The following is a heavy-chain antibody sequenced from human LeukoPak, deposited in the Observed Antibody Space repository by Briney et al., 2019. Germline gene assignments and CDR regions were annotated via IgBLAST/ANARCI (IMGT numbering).Heavy chain of an antibody. CDR2: IYYSEGT. V-gene: IGHV4-39*07. D-gene: IGHD2-15*01. CDR3: ARDRYCSGRSCYGPRDY. Sequence: SGTLSLSCTVSGDSISSRSYYWGWIPQPPGKGLEWIVSIYYSEGTYYNPSLKSRVTISIDTSKNQFSLKVISVTAADTAVYYCARDRYCSGRSCYGPRDYWGQGALVIVSS. CDR1: GDSISSRSYY. J-gene: IGHJ4*02.